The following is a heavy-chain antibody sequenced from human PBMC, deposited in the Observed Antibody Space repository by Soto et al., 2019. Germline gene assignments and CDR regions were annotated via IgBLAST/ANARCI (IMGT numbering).Heavy chain of an antibody. V-gene: IGHV1-18*01. CDR3: ARGRYVDS. D-gene: IGHD1-1*01. J-gene: IGHJ4*02. CDR1: GYTFTSYG. Sequence: QVHLVQSGAEVKKPGASVKVSCKASGYTFTSYGITWVRQAPGQGLEWMGWISAHNGNTDYAQKLQGRVIVTRDTSTSTAYMERRGLISDDSAVYYCARGRYVDSWGQGALVTVSS. CDR2: ISAHNGNT.